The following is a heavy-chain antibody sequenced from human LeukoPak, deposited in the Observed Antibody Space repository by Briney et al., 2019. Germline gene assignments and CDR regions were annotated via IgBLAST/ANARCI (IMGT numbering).Heavy chain of an antibody. CDR3: ARVGVAGIAAANIDY. CDR2: INPNSGGT. Sequence: ASVKVSCKASGYTFTGYYMHWVRQAPGQGLEWMEWINPNSGGTNYAQKFQGRVTMTRDTSISTAYMELSRLRSDDTAVYYCARVGVAGIAAANIDYWGQGTLVTVSS. D-gene: IGHD6-13*01. V-gene: IGHV1-2*02. CDR1: GYTFTGYY. J-gene: IGHJ4*02.